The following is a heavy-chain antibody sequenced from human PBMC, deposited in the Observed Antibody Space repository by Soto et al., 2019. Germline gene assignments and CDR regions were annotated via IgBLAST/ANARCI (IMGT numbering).Heavy chain of an antibody. Sequence: QVQLVQSGAEVKKPGSWVKVSCKASGGTFNVYTIIWVRQAPGQGLEWMGRIIPMLAITNYAQRFQGRVTLTADTSTTTAYMELSSLTSEDTAVYYCALGSWSGETFDIWGQGTLVTVSS. CDR3: ALGSWSGETFDI. J-gene: IGHJ3*02. V-gene: IGHV1-69*02. D-gene: IGHD6-13*01. CDR1: GGTFNVYT. CDR2: IIPMLAIT.